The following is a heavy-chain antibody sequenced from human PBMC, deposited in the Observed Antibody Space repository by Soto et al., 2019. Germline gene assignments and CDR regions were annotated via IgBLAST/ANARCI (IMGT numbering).Heavy chain of an antibody. V-gene: IGHV4-31*03. Sequence: QVQLQESGPGLVKPSQTMSLTCTVSGGSISSGGYYWSWIRQHPGKGLEWIGYIYYSGSTYYNPSLKSRVTISVDTSKNQFSLKLSSVTAADTAVYYCSRSGYSYGPNPLLYWGQGTLVTVSS. J-gene: IGHJ4*02. CDR2: IYYSGST. CDR3: SRSGYSYGPNPLLY. CDR1: GGSISSGGYY. D-gene: IGHD5-18*01.